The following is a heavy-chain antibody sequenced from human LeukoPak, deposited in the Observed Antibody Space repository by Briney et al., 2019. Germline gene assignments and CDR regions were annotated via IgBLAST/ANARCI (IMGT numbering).Heavy chain of an antibody. CDR3: AREKTYYYDSSGYPINWFDP. J-gene: IGHJ5*02. CDR1: GGSISSHY. Sequence: SETLSLTCTVSGGSISSHYWSWIRQPPGKGLEWIGYIYYSGSTNYNPSLKSRVTISVDTSKNQFSLKLSSVTAADTAVYYCAREKTYYYDSSGYPINWFDPWGQGTLVTVSS. D-gene: IGHD3-22*01. CDR2: IYYSGST. V-gene: IGHV4-59*11.